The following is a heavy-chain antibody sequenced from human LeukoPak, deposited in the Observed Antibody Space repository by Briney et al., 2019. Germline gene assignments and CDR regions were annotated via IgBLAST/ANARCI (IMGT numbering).Heavy chain of an antibody. CDR2: INPNSGGT. J-gene: IGHJ4*02. Sequence: ASVKVSCKASGYTFTGYYMHWVRQAPGQGLEWMGWINPNSGGTNYAENFQGRVTMTRDTSNSIAYMELSRLRSDDTAMYYCARENSGLGYWGQGTLVTVSS. D-gene: IGHD6-19*01. CDR3: ARENSGLGY. CDR1: GYTFTGYY. V-gene: IGHV1-2*02.